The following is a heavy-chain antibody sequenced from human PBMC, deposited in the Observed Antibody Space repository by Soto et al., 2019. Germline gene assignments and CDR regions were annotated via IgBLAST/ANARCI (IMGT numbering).Heavy chain of an antibody. CDR2: ISYDGSNK. CDR3: ARDGGAVAGQLGYYYYYGMDV. V-gene: IGHV3-30*03. CDR1: GFTFSTYG. D-gene: IGHD6-19*01. J-gene: IGHJ6*02. Sequence: PGGSLRLSCAASGFTFSTYGMHWVRQAPGKGLEWVAVISYDGSNKYYADSVKGRFTISRDNSKNTLYLQMNSLRAEDTAVYYCARDGGAVAGQLGYYYYYGMDVWGQGTTVTVSS.